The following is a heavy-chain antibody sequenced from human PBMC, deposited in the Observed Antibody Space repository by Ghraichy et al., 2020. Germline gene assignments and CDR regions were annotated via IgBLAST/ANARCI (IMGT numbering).Heavy chain of an antibody. J-gene: IGHJ5*02. D-gene: IGHD2-2*01. CDR1: GGSISSSNYY. CDR3: ARRGEDIVVVPAGLNWFDP. Sequence: SETLSLTCTVSGGSISSSNYYWGWIRQPPGKGLEWIGSIYYSGSTYYNPSLESRVTISVDTSKNQFSLKLSSVTTADTAVYYCARRGEDIVVVPAGLNWFDPWGQGTLVTVSS. V-gene: IGHV4-39*01. CDR2: IYYSGST.